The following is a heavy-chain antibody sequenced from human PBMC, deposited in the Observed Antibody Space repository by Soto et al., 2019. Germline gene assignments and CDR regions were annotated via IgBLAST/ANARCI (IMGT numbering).Heavy chain of an antibody. D-gene: IGHD3-3*01. CDR2: INSDGSST. J-gene: IGHJ6*02. Sequence: GKGLVWVSRINSDGSSTNYADSVKGRFTISRDNAKNTLYLQMNSLRAEDTAVYYCAKEVWSGPMDVWGQGTTVTVSS. V-gene: IGHV3-74*01. CDR3: AKEVWSGPMDV.